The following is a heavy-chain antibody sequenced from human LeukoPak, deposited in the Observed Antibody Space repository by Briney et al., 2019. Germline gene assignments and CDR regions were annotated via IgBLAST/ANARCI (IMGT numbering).Heavy chain of an antibody. Sequence: PGGSLRLSCAASGFTFSSYTMTWVRQAPGKGLEWVSSISSSSHYIVYADSVKGRFTITRDNSKDSLYLQLSALRADDTAVYFCARDSVDSGSSPSDYWGQGTLVIVSS. CDR3: ARDSVDSGSSPSDY. J-gene: IGHJ4*02. V-gene: IGHV3-21*06. CDR1: GFTFSSYT. CDR2: ISSSSHYI. D-gene: IGHD6-6*01.